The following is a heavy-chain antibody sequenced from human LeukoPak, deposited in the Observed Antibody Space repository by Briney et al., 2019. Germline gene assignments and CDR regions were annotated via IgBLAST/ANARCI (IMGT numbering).Heavy chain of an antibody. CDR1: GGSFSGYY. Sequence: SETLSLTCAVYGGSFSGYYWSWIRQPPGKGLEWIGEINHSGSTNYNPSLKSRVTISVDTSKNQFSLKLSSVTAADTAVYYCARGGKAIFGVVTFDFDYWGQGILVTVSS. D-gene: IGHD3-3*01. J-gene: IGHJ4*02. V-gene: IGHV4-34*01. CDR2: INHSGST. CDR3: ARGGKAIFGVVTFDFDY.